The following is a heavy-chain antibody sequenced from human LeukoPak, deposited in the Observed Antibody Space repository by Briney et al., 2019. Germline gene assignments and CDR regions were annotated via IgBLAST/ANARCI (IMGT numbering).Heavy chain of an antibody. CDR2: IRDDGSNK. Sequence: GRSLRLSCAASGFTFSSYGIDWGCGGPGKGLEWGAVIRDDGSNKYYADSVKGRFTISRDSSRNTLYLQMNSLSAEATAVYYCAKDPGGYYYDSSGSAYYFDYWGQGTLVTVSS. V-gene: IGHV3-30*02. D-gene: IGHD3-22*01. J-gene: IGHJ4*02. CDR3: AKDPGGYYYDSSGSAYYFDY. CDR1: GFTFSSYG.